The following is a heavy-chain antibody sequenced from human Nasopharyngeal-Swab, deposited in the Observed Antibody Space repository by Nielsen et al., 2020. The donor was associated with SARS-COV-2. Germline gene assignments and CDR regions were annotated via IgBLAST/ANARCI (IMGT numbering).Heavy chain of an antibody. CDR3: ARLPRYYDSSGYFGSYYYYYGMDV. V-gene: IGHV4-4*07. J-gene: IGHJ6*02. CDR1: GGSISSYY. Sequence: SETLSLTCTVSGGSISSYYWSWIRQPAGKGLEWIGRIYTSGSTNYNPSLKSRVTISVDTSKNQFSLKLSSVTAADTAVYYCARLPRYYDSSGYFGSYYYYYGMDVWGQGTTVTVSS. CDR2: IYTSGST. D-gene: IGHD3-22*01.